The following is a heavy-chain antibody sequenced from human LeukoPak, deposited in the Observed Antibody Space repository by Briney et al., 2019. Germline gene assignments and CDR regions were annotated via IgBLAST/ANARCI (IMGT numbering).Heavy chain of an antibody. CDR3: ARRFVGYDSSWGASDI. Sequence: GSLRLSCAASGFSVSSNYMSWVRQAPGKGLEWIGEIYHSGSTNYNPSLKSRVTISVDKSKNQFSLKLSSETAADTAVYYCARRFVGYDSSWGASDIWGRGTMVTVSS. CDR2: IYHSGST. CDR1: GFSVSSNY. D-gene: IGHD6-13*01. J-gene: IGHJ3*02. V-gene: IGHV4-4*02.